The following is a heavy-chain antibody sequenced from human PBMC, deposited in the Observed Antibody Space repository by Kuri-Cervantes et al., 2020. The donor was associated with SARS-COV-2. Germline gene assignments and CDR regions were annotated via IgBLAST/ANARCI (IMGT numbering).Heavy chain of an antibody. V-gene: IGHV4-39*07. J-gene: IGHJ3*02. D-gene: IGHD1-14*01. CDR3: TGGDAFDI. CDR1: GGSISSSSYY. CDR2: IYYSGST. Sequence: ESLKISCTVSGGSISSSSYYWGWIRQPPGKGLEWIGSIYYSGSTYYNPSLKSRVTISADTSKNQFSLKLSSVTAADTAVYYCTGGDAFDIWGQGTMVTVSS.